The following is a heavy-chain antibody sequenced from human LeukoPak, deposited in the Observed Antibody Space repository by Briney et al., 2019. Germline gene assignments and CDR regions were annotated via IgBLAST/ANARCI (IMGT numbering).Heavy chain of an antibody. CDR2: ISGSGESA. CDR3: ARGGVVYPDSFDI. D-gene: IGHD2-15*01. Sequence: PGGPLRLSCAASRFTFTSYAMSWVRQAPGKGLEWVSSISGSGESAYYADSVKGRFTISRDNSKNTLFLQMNSLRAEDTAVYYCARGGVVYPDSFDIWGRGTMVTVSS. J-gene: IGHJ3*02. CDR1: RFTFTSYA. V-gene: IGHV3-23*01.